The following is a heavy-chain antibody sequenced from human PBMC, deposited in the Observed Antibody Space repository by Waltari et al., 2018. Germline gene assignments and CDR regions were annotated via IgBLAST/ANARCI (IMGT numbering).Heavy chain of an antibody. CDR3: ARQLAASWYFDL. Sequence: ELQLMQSGADVNKPGESLTISGKGAGYICTNYWIGWVRQMPGKGLEWMGIIYPDDSSTKYSPSFQGQVTISADKSTSTAFLQWSRLRASDTAMYYCARQLAASWYFDLWGRGTLVTVSS. CDR1: GYICTNYW. V-gene: IGHV5-51*01. J-gene: IGHJ2*01. CDR2: IYPDDSST. D-gene: IGHD2-15*01.